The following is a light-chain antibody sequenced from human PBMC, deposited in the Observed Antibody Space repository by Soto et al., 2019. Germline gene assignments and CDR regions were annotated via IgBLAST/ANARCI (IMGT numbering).Light chain of an antibody. J-gene: IGLJ2*01. CDR3: QSYDSSNPVV. Sequence: NFMLTQPHSVSESPGKTVTISCTGSSGSIASNYVQWYQQRPGSAPTTVIYEDNQRPSGVPDRFSGSIDSSSNSASLTISGLKTEDEADYYCQSYDSSNPVVFGGGTQLTVL. V-gene: IGLV6-57*02. CDR1: SGSIASNY. CDR2: EDN.